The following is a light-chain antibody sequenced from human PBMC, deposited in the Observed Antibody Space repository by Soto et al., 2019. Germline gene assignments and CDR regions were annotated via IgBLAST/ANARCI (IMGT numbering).Light chain of an antibody. V-gene: IGLV2-14*01. CDR3: SSYTSSSTRV. Sequence: QSVLTQPASVSGSPGQSITISCTGTSSDVGGYNYFSWYQQHPGNDPKLMIYDVSHRPSGVSNRFSGSKSGNTASLTISGLQAEDEADYYCSSYTSSSTRVFGPGTKVTVL. J-gene: IGLJ1*01. CDR1: SSDVGGYNY. CDR2: DVS.